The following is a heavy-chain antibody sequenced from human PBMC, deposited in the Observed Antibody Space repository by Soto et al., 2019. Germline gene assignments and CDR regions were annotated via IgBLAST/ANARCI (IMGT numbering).Heavy chain of an antibody. Sequence: EVQLLESGGGLVQPGRSLRLSCTASGFTFSSHAMTWVRQAPGKGLEWVSGLSDSGDSIYYADSVKGRFTIYRDNSMNTLYLQMNALRVEDTAVYYCANVPSGWAAGFFDLWGQGTMVTVSS. V-gene: IGHV3-23*01. CDR1: GFTFSSHA. CDR3: ANVPSGWAAGFFDL. CDR2: LSDSGDSI. J-gene: IGHJ4*02. D-gene: IGHD6-25*01.